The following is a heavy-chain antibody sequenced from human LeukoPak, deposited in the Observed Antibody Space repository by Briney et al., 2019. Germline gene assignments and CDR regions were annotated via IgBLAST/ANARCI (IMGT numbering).Heavy chain of an antibody. CDR2: IYSSGRT. V-gene: IGHV4-61*02. CDR3: GRDNSNWGWAFDY. CDR1: GGSISSGSYY. D-gene: IGHD4-11*01. Sequence: SETPSLTCTVSGGSISSGSYYWSWIRQPAGKGLEWIGRIYSSGRTNYNPSLKSRVTISVDTSNNQFSLKLSSVTAADTAVYYCGRDNSNWGWAFDYWGQGTLVTVSS. J-gene: IGHJ4*02.